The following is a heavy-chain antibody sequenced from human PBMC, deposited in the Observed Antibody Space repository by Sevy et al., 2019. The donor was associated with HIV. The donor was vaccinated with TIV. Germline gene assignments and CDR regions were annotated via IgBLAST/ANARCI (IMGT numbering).Heavy chain of an antibody. V-gene: IGHV1-69*13. CDR2: IIPIFGTA. D-gene: IGHD3-22*01. Sequence: VKVSCKASGGTFSSYAINWVRQAPGQGLEWMGGIIPIFGTANYAQKFQGRVTITADESTSTAYMELSSLRSEDTAVYYCARDHGYYYDSSGYYYDAFDIWGQGTMVTVSS. CDR1: GGTFSSYA. J-gene: IGHJ3*02. CDR3: ARDHGYYYDSSGYYYDAFDI.